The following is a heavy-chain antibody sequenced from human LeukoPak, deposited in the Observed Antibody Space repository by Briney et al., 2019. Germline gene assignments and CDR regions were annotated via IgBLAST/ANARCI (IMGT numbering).Heavy chain of an antibody. CDR1: GFTFSDYW. D-gene: IGHD6-6*01. V-gene: IGHV3-7*01. CDR3: ARIGYSSSSTDY. CDR2: INQDGSVK. J-gene: IGHJ4*02. Sequence: GGSLRLSCAASGFTFSDYWMGWARQTPGKGLEWVANINQDGSVKYYVDSVKGRFTVSRDNAKNSLFLQMNSLRAEDTGVYYCARIGYSSSSTDYWGQGTLATLSS.